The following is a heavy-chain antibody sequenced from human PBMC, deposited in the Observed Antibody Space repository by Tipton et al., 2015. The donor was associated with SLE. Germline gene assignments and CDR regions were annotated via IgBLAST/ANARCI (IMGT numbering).Heavy chain of an antibody. CDR1: GGSVNSYYY. V-gene: IGHV4-59*02. D-gene: IGHD3-3*02. Sequence: TLSLTCTVSGGSVNSYYYWSWIRQPPGKGLEWIGYISYRRSTSYHPSLNSRVTISVDTSKNQFSLKLSSVTAADTAVYYCTRGIFPPFDYWGQGTLVTVSS. J-gene: IGHJ4*02. CDR3: TRGIFPPFDY. CDR2: ISYRRST.